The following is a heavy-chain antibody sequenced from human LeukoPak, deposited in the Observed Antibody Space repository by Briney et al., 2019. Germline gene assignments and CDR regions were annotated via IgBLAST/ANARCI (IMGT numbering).Heavy chain of an antibody. D-gene: IGHD1-26*01. Sequence: ASVKVSCKASGYTFTGFYMHWVRQAPGQGLEWMGWINPKSGGTNSAQKFQGRVTMTRDTSITTVYMELSSLRSDDTAAYYCARGRYSGSYYVDYWGQGTLVTVSS. CDR3: ARGRYSGSYYVDY. V-gene: IGHV1-2*02. CDR1: GYTFTGFY. CDR2: INPKSGGT. J-gene: IGHJ4*02.